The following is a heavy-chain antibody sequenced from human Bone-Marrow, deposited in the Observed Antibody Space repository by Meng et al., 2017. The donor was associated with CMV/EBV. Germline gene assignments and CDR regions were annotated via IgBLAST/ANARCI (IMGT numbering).Heavy chain of an antibody. CDR1: GFTFSSYA. Sequence: GESLKISCAASGFTFSSYAMSWVRQAPGKGLEWVSVIYSGGSSTNYADAVKGRFTISRDNSKNTLYLQMNSLRAEDTAVYYCARGDETPGIAAAFHWFYPWGQGTLVTVSS. D-gene: IGHD6-13*01. CDR2: IYSGGSST. V-gene: IGHV3-23*03. J-gene: IGHJ5*02. CDR3: ARGDETPGIAAAFHWFYP.